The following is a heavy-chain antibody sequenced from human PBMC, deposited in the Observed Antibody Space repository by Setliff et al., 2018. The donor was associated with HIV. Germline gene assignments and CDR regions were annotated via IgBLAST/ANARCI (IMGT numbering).Heavy chain of an antibody. V-gene: IGHV1-8*02. CDR2: TNPNSGNT. J-gene: IGHJ6*02. Sequence: ASVKVSCKASGYTFTSYDINWVRQATGQGLEWMGWTNPNSGNTGYAQKFQGRVTMTRNTFISTAYMELSSLRSDDTAVYYCASSWSRVPYYGMDVCGQGTTVTVSS. CDR3: ASSWSRVPYYGMDV. D-gene: IGHD6-13*01. CDR1: GYTFTSYD.